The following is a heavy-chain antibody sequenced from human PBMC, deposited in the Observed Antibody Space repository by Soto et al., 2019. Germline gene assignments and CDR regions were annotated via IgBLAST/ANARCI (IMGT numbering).Heavy chain of an antibody. CDR2: ISDDGSNK. CDR3: TKRTNVLRFLEWSSGMEV. D-gene: IGHD3-3*01. J-gene: IGHJ6*02. CDR1: GFTFSNYG. V-gene: IGHV3-30*18. Sequence: QSGGSLRLSCAASGFTFSNYGMHWVRQAPGKGLEWVAFISDDGSNKYYADSMKGRFTMSRDNSKRTLYLQMSSLRVEDTAVYYCTKRTNVLRFLEWSSGMEVWGQGTTVTVSS.